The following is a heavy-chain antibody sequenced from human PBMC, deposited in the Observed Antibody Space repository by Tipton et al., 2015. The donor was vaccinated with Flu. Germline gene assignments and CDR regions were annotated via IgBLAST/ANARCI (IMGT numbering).Heavy chain of an antibody. V-gene: IGHV4-38-2*01. Sequence: TLSLTCSVSGDSIGNAYYWGWIRQPPGKGLEWIGNIHRSGNTYHNPSLKSRVTISVELSKNQFSLRLSSVTAADTAVYYCARREYSNYVSEPKNWFDSWGQGTLVAVSS. CDR2: IHRSGNT. J-gene: IGHJ5*01. D-gene: IGHD4-11*01. CDR3: ARREYSNYVSEPKNWFDS. CDR1: GDSIGNAYY.